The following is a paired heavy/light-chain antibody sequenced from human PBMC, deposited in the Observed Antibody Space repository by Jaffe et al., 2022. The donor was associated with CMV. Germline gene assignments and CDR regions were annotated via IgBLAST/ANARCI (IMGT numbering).Heavy chain of an antibody. V-gene: IGHV3-74*01. CDR3: ARVFCSGGSCFSVFDC. CDR2: IYSDGSST. J-gene: IGHJ4*02. D-gene: IGHD2-15*01. Sequence: EVQLVESGGGLVQPGGSLRLSCVASGFTFSNYWMHWVRQAPGKGLVWVSRIYSDGSSTTYADSVKGRFTISRDNAKNTLYLQMNSLRAEDTAVYYCARVFCSGGSCFSVFDCWGQGTLVTVSS. CDR1: GFTFSNYW.
Light chain of an antibody. CDR1: QSVSSY. Sequence: EIVLTQSPATLSLSPGERATLSCRASQSVSSYLAWYQQKPGQAPRLLLYDASNRATGIPARFSGSGSGTDFTLTISSLEPEDFAVYYCQHRNNWPLTFGGGTKVEIK. CDR3: QHRNNWPLT. CDR2: DAS. J-gene: IGKJ4*01. V-gene: IGKV3-11*01.